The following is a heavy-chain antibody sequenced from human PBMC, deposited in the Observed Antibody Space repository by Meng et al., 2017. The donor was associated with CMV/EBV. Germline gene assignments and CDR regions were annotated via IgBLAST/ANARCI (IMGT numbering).Heavy chain of an antibody. V-gene: IGHV3-73*01. CDR1: GFTFSDST. J-gene: IGHJ4*02. Sequence: GESLKISCAASGFTFSDSTMHWVRQASGKGLEWVGHIRNKANNYATAYAASVKGRFTISRDDSSSTTYLQLSSVKADDTAVYYCARALGAYYFDYWGQGTLVTVSS. CDR3: ARALGAYYFDY. CDR2: IRNKANNYAT.